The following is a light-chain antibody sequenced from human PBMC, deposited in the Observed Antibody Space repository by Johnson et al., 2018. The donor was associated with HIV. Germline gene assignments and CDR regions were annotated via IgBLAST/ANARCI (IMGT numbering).Light chain of an antibody. V-gene: IGLV1-51*01. CDR3: GTWDNSLSAGV. J-gene: IGLJ1*01. CDR1: SSNIGHNS. CDR2: DTD. Sequence: QSVLTQPPSVSAAPGQEVTISCSGSSSNIGHNSVSWYQQVPGTAPKLLIYDTDKRPSGIPDRFSGSKSGTSATLGISGLQTGAEAAYYCGTWDNSLSAGVFGSGTKVTVL.